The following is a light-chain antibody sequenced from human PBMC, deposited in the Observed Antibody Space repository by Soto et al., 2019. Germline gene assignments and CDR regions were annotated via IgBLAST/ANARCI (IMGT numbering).Light chain of an antibody. CDR1: SSNIGAGYD. CDR2: DNS. V-gene: IGLV1-40*01. J-gene: IGLJ1*01. Sequence: QSVLTQPPSVSGAPGQRVTISCTGSSSNIGAGYDVHWYQQLPGTAPKLLIYDNSNRPSGVPDRFSGSKSGTSASLAITGLQAEDEADYYYQSYDSSLSGWVFGTGTKVTVL. CDR3: QSYDSSLSGWV.